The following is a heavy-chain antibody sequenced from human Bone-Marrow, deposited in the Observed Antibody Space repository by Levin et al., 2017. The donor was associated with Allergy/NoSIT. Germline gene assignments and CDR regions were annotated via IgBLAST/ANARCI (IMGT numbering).Heavy chain of an antibody. J-gene: IGHJ4*02. CDR2: ISGSGDST. V-gene: IGHV3-23*01. CDR1: GFTFSSKA. D-gene: IGHD3-10*01. Sequence: AGGSLRLSCAASGFTFSSKAMSWVRQAPGKGLQWVSAISGSGDSTHYADPVRGRFTISRDNSKNTLYLEMNSLRAEDTALYYCASEVWFGELLTIDYWGQGTLVTVSS. CDR3: ASEVWFGELLTIDY.